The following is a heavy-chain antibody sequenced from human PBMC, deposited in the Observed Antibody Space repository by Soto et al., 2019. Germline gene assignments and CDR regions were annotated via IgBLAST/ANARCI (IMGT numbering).Heavy chain of an antibody. Sequence: GESLKISCKGSGYSFTSYWISWVRQMPGKGLEWMGRIDPSDSYTNYSPSFQGHVTISADKSISTAYLQWSSLKASDPAMYYCPSPLAAAAAPGAFDIWGQGTMVTVSS. V-gene: IGHV5-10-1*01. CDR1: GYSFTSYW. D-gene: IGHD6-13*01. J-gene: IGHJ3*02. CDR2: IDPSDSYT. CDR3: PSPLAAAAAPGAFDI.